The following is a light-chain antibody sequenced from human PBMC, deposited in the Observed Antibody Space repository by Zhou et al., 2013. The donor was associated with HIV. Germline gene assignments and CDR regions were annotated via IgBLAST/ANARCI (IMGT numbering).Light chain of an antibody. CDR2: GAS. J-gene: IGKJ5*01. CDR3: QQYGSSPIT. V-gene: IGKV3-20*01. Sequence: IVMTQSPATLSLSPGETATLSCRASQTLDTNLAWYQQQPGQAPRLLIYGASSRATGISDRFSGSGSGTDFTLTISRLEPEDFAVYFCQQYGSSPITFGQGTRLEIK. CDR1: QTLDTN.